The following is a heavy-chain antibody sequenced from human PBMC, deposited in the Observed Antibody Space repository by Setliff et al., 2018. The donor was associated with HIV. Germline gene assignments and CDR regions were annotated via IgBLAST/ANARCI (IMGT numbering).Heavy chain of an antibody. CDR1: GFTVSSNY. CDR2: IYSGGST. V-gene: IGHV3-53*01. Sequence: GGSLRLSCAASGFTVSSNYMSWVRQAPGKGLEWVSVIYSGGSTYYADSVKGRFTISRDNTKISLYLQLNSLRAEDTAVYYCAREPHELRYFDWLLYPAYYYYGRDVWGQGTTVTVSS. J-gene: IGHJ6*02. D-gene: IGHD3-9*01. CDR3: AREPHELRYFDWLLYPAYYYYGRDV.